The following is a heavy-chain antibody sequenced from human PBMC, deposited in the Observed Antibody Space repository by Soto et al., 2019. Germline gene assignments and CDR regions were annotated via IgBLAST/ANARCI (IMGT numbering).Heavy chain of an antibody. CDR1: GFTFSSYA. CDR2: ISYDGSNK. D-gene: IGHD6-6*01. J-gene: IGHJ4*02. Sequence: GGSLRLSCAASGFTFSSYAMHWVRQAPGKGLEWVAVISYDGSNKYYADSVKGRFTISRDNSKNTLYLQMNSLRAEDTAVYYCARDRRGFMGIAALFDYWGQGTLVTVSS. V-gene: IGHV3-30-3*01. CDR3: ARDRRGFMGIAALFDY.